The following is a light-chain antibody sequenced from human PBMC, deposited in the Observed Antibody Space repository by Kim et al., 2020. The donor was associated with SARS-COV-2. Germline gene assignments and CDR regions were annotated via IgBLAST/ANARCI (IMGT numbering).Light chain of an antibody. V-gene: IGKV3-11*01. CDR2: DAS. J-gene: IGKJ4*01. CDR3: QQRSNWPLT. Sequence: LFPGERATRSCRASQNINNYLAWYQQKPGQAPRLLIYDASNRATGISARFSGSGSGTDFTFTISSLEPEDFAVYYCQQRSNWPLTFGGGTKVDIK. CDR1: QNINNY.